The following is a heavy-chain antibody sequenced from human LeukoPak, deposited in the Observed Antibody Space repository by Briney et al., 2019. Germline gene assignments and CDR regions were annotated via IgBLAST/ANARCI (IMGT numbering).Heavy chain of an antibody. CDR1: GFTFDDYA. CDR3: ARDTSSRYSSSWYHFDY. CDR2: ISWNSGSI. Sequence: TGRSLRLSCAASGFTFDDYAMHWVRQAPGKGLEWVSGISWNSGSIGYADSVKGRFTISRDNAKNSLYLQMNSLRAEDTAVYYCARDTSSRYSSSWYHFDYWGQGTLVTVSS. J-gene: IGHJ4*02. V-gene: IGHV3-9*01. D-gene: IGHD6-13*01.